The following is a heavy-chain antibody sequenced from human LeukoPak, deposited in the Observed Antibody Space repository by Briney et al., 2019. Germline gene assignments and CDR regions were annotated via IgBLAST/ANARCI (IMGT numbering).Heavy chain of an antibody. D-gene: IGHD1-26*01. CDR2: IDRPAKSYAT. J-gene: IGHJ5*02. CDR3: SRDRGTYNWLDP. Sequence: PGGSLRLSCAASGFTLSDSAILWVRQASRPGLEWVGLIDRPAKSYATAYGASVGGRFTISRDDSKNTAYLQMDSLKTEDSAFYYCSRDRGTYNWLDPWGQGTLLTVSS. CDR1: GFTLSDSA. V-gene: IGHV3-73*01.